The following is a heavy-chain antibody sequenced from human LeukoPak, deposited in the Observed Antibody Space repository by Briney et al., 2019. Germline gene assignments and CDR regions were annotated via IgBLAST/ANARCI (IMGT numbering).Heavy chain of an antibody. CDR2: INWNGGST. D-gene: IGHD6-19*01. J-gene: IGHJ6*03. V-gene: IGHV3-20*04. Sequence: PGGSLRLSXAASGFTFDDYGMSWVRQAPGKGLEWVSGINWNGGSTGYADSVKGRFTISRDNAKNSLYLQMNSLRAEDTALYYCARESYSSGYYYYMDVWGKGTTVTVSS. CDR3: ARESYSSGYYYYMDV. CDR1: GFTFDDYG.